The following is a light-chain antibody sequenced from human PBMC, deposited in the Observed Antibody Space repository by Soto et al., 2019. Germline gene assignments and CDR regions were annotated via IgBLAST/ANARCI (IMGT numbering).Light chain of an antibody. CDR3: LQDYVYPWT. J-gene: IGKJ1*01. CDR2: EAS. CDR1: RGMGKD. V-gene: IGKV1-6*01. Sequence: AIQLTQSPSSLSASVGDRVTISCRASRGMGKDLGWYQQKPGKAPKLLIYEASTLQTGVASRFSGSGSGTDFTLTISSLQPEDFATYYCLQDYVYPWTFGQGTKVEVK.